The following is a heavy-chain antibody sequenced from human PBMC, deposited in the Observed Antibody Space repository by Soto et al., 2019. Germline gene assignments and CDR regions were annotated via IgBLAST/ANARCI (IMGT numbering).Heavy chain of an antibody. Sequence: ASVKVSCKASGFSFTGYYIHWLRQAPGQGLERMGWINAHSGGTEYAQKFQGRVTLTRDTSIATAYLTLTSLTSDDTALYYCAKDLTRQLAYWLDPWGQGTQVTVSS. CDR1: GFSFTGYY. D-gene: IGHD6-6*01. CDR2: INAHSGGT. CDR3: AKDLTRQLAYWLDP. V-gene: IGHV1-2*02. J-gene: IGHJ5*02.